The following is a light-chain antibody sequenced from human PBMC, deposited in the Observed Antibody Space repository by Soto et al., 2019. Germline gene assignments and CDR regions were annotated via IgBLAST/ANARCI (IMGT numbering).Light chain of an antibody. CDR1: SSDVGAYNF. CDR2: EVS. J-gene: IGLJ2*01. CDR3: SSYTSSSPLVV. Sequence: QSVLTQPASVSGSPGQSITISCTGTSSDVGAYNFVSWYQQHPGKAPKLIIHEVSNRPSGVSNRFSGSKSGNTASLTISGLQAEDEADYYCSSYTSSSPLVVFGGGTKLTVL. V-gene: IGLV2-14*01.